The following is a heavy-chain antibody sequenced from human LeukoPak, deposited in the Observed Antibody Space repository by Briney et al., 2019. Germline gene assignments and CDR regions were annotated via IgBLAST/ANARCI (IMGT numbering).Heavy chain of an antibody. CDR2: IIPIFGTA. CDR3: ATRSSSWSFSFDY. J-gene: IGHJ4*02. CDR1: GGTFSSYA. Sequence: GASVKVSCKASGGTFSSYAISWVRQAPGQGLEWMGGIIPIFGTANYAQKFQGRVTITTDESTSTAYMELSSLRSEDTAVYYCATRSSSWSFSFDYWGQGTLVTVSS. V-gene: IGHV1-69*05. D-gene: IGHD6-13*01.